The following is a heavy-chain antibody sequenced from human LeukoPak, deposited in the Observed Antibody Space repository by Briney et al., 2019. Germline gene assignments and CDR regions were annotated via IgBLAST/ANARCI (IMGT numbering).Heavy chain of an antibody. CDR3: AREIPCSSSSCLDY. CDR1: GYTFTAYY. J-gene: IGHJ4*02. CDR2: INPHSGGT. V-gene: IGHV1-2*02. D-gene: IGHD2-2*01. Sequence: GASVKVSCKASGYTFTAYYMHWVRQAPGQGLEWMGWINPHSGGTNFAQKFQGRVTMTRDTSITTAHMELSRLTSDDTAMYYCAREIPCSSSSCLDYSGQGTLVTVSS.